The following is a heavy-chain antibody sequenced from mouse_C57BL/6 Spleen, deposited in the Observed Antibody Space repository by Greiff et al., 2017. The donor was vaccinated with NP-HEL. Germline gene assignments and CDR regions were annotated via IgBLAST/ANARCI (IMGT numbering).Heavy chain of an antibody. CDR3: ATQILTY. V-gene: IGHV2-2*01. CDR2: IWSGGST. J-gene: IGHJ3*01. Sequence: VQLQQSGPGLVQPSQSLSITCTVSGFSLTSYGVHWVRQSPGKGLEWLGVIWSGGSTDYNAAFISRLSISKDNSKSQVFFKMNSLQADDTAIYYCATQILTYWGQGTLVTVSA. CDR1: GFSLTSYG.